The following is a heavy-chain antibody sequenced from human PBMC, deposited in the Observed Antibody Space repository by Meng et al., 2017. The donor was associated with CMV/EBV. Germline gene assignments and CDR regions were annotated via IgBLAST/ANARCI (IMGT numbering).Heavy chain of an antibody. CDR2: INHSGST. Sequence: SETLSLTCAVYGGSFSGYYWSWIRQPPGKGLEWIGEINHSGSTNYNPSLKSRVTISVDTSKNQFSLKLSSVTAADTAVYYCARSYYYYYGMDVWGQGTTVTVSS. V-gene: IGHV4-34*01. CDR1: GGSFSGYY. CDR3: ARSYYYYYGMDV. J-gene: IGHJ6*02.